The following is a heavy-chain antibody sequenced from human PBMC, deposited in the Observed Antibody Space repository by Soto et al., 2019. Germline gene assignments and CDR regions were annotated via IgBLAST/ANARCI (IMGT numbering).Heavy chain of an antibody. J-gene: IGHJ6*03. CDR2: IYYSGST. D-gene: IGHD6-19*01. V-gene: IGHV4-39*01. Sequence: QLQLQESGPGLVKPSETLSLTCTVSGGSISSSSYYWGWIRQPPGKGLEWIGRIYYSGSTYYNPSLKSRVTLTVDTSKNKFSLKLSSVPAADTAVYYCARHSGSGWHPYHYYYMDVWGKGTTVTVSS. CDR1: GGSISSSSYY. CDR3: ARHSGSGWHPYHYYYMDV.